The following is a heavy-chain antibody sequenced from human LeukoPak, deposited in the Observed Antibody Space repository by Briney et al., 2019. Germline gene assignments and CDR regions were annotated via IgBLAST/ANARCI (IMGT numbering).Heavy chain of an antibody. CDR2: INPNSGGT. D-gene: IGHD3-22*01. Sequence: ASVKVSCKASGYTFTGYYMHWVRQAPGQGLEWMGWINPNSGGTNYAQKFQGRVTMTRDTSISTAYMELSRLRSDDTAVYYCARETGYYDSSGYYEAWGQGTLVTISS. CDR3: ARETGYYDSSGYYEA. V-gene: IGHV1-2*02. CDR1: GYTFTGYY. J-gene: IGHJ5*02.